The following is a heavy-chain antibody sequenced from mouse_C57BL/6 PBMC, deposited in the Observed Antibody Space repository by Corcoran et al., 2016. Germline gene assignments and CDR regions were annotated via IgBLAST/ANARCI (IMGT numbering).Heavy chain of an antibody. J-gene: IGHJ1*03. CDR1: GYTFTNYG. D-gene: IGHD1-1*01. CDR2: INTYSGVP. CDR3: AKGTYYGSSFGYFDV. Sequence: QIQLVQSGPELKKPGETVKISCKASGYTFTNYGMSWVKQAPGKGLKWMGWINTYSGVPTYADDFKGRFAFSLETSASTAYLQINNLKNEDTATYVWAKGTYYGSSFGYFDVWGTGTTVTVSS. V-gene: IGHV9-3*01.